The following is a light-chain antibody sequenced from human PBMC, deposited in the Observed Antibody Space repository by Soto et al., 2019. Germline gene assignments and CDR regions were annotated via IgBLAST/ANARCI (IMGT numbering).Light chain of an antibody. CDR1: QSISSY. Sequence: DIQMTQSPSSLSTSVGDRVTITCRASQSISSYLNWYQQKPGKAPKLLIYAASVLQSGVPSRFSGSGSGTDFTLTISSLQPEDFATYYCQQTYSTPRTFGQGTKVDI. CDR3: QQTYSTPRT. J-gene: IGKJ2*01. V-gene: IGKV1-39*01. CDR2: AAS.